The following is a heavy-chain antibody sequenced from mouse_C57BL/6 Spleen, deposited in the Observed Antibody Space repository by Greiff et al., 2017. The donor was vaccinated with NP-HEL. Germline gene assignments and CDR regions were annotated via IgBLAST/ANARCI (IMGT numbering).Heavy chain of an antibody. D-gene: IGHD4-1*01. CDR1: GFSLTSYG. CDR2: IWSGGST. J-gene: IGHJ3*01. V-gene: IGHV2-2*01. CDR3: ASQLTGTWFAY. Sequence: VQLKQSGPGLVQPSQSLSITCTVSGFSLTSYGVHWVRQSPGKGLEWLGVIWSGGSTDYNAAFISRLSISKDNSKSRVFFKMNSLQADDTAIYYCASQLTGTWFAYWGQGTLVTVSA.